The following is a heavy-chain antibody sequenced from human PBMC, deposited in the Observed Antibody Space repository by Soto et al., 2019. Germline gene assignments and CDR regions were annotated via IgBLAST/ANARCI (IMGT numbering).Heavy chain of an antibody. Sequence: PSETQSLTCTFSGCSISSYYWSWIRQPPGKGLEWIGYIYYSGSTNYNPSLKSRVTISVDTSKNQFSLKLSSVTAADTAVYYCASGGALRYFDWLSSTYGMDVWGQGTTVTVS. V-gene: IGHV4-59*01. CDR3: ASGGALRYFDWLSSTYGMDV. J-gene: IGHJ6*02. CDR2: IYYSGST. CDR1: GCSISSYY. D-gene: IGHD3-9*01.